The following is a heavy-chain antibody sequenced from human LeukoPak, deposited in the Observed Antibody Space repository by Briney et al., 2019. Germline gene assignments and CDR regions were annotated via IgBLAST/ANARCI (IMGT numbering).Heavy chain of an antibody. Sequence: SETLSLTCTVSGGSISSYYWSWIRQPAGKGLEWIGRIYTSGSSNYNPSLKSRVTISVDTSKNQFSLKLSSVTAADTAVYYCASSKYYDILTGTYNWFDPWGQGTLVTVSS. D-gene: IGHD3-9*01. CDR3: ASSKYYDILTGTYNWFDP. J-gene: IGHJ5*02. V-gene: IGHV4-4*07. CDR2: IYTSGSS. CDR1: GGSISSYY.